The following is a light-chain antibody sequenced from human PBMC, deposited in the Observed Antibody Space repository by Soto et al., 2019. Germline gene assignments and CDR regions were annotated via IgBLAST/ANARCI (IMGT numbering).Light chain of an antibody. CDR2: DNN. CDR1: SSNIGNNY. CDR3: ATLDRSLSVGV. Sequence: QSVLTQPPSVSAAPGQTVTISCSGSSSNIGNNYVFWYQQLPGTAPKLLIYDNNKRTSGIPDRFSGSKSGTSATPGITGLQTGDEADYYCATLDRSLSVGVFGGGTKLTVL. V-gene: IGLV1-51*01. J-gene: IGLJ2*01.